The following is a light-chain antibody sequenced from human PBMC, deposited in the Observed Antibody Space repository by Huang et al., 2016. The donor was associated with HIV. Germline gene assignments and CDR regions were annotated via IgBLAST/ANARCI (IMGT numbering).Light chain of an antibody. Sequence: TQLTQSPSSLSANVGDRVVLTCRAGQVISSSVAWYQQKPGKPPRLLIHVASALETGVPGRFSGSGSGTEFTLTISSLKLDDFATYFCQKYDSYPWTFGQGTKVEIK. CDR3: QKYDSYPWT. CDR1: QVISSS. J-gene: IGKJ1*01. V-gene: IGKV1-13*02. CDR2: VAS.